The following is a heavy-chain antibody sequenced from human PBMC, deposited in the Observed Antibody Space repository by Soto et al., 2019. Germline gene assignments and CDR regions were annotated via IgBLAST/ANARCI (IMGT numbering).Heavy chain of an antibody. CDR1: GGTFISYA. D-gene: IGHD3-22*01. CDR2: IIPIFGTA. Sequence: SVKVSCKASGGTFISYAISWVRQAPGQGLEWMGGIIPIFGTANYAQKFQGRVTITADKSTSTAYMELSSLRSEDTAVYYCARDLEHYDSSGYYYYWGQGTLVTVSS. J-gene: IGHJ4*02. CDR3: ARDLEHYDSSGYYYY. V-gene: IGHV1-69*06.